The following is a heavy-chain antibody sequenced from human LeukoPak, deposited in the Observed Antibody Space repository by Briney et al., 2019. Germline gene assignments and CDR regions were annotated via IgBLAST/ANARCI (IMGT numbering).Heavy chain of an antibody. CDR3: ARDPSPVVSATNIGYFLH. Sequence: AGGSLRLSCAASGFTFSSYAMHWVRQAPGKGLEWVAVISYDGSNKFYADSVKGRFTISRDNSKNTLYLQMNSLRSEDTAVYYCARDPSPVVSATNIGYFLHCGQGTLGTASS. CDR2: ISYDGSNK. CDR1: GFTFSSYA. V-gene: IGHV3-30-3*01. D-gene: IGHD2-21*01. J-gene: IGHJ1*01.